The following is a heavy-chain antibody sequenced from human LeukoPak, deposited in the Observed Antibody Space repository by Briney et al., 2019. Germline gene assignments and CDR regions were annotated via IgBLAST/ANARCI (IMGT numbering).Heavy chain of an antibody. D-gene: IGHD4-17*01. V-gene: IGHV4-34*01. J-gene: IGHJ4*02. Sequence: SETLSLTCAVYGGSFSGYYWSWIRQPPGKGLEWIGEINHSGSTNYNPSLKSRVTISVDTSKNQFSLKLSSVTAADTAVYYCASGILTTPNPDYWGQGTLVPVSS. CDR1: GGSFSGYY. CDR2: INHSGST. CDR3: ASGILTTPNPDY.